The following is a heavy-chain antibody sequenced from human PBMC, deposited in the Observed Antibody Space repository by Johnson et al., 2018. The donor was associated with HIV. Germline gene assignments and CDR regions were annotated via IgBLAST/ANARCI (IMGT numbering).Heavy chain of an antibody. Sequence: VQLVESVGGVVQTGRSLRLSCAASGFTFNNYWMSWVRQAPGGGLEWVANIKQDGSEKFYVDSVKGRFTISRDNAENSLYLQMNSLRAEDTAVYYCARDQWMAGDAFDIWGQGTMVTVSS. V-gene: IGHV3-7*01. CDR1: GFTFNNYW. CDR2: IKQDGSEK. J-gene: IGHJ3*02. D-gene: IGHD5-24*01. CDR3: ARDQWMAGDAFDI.